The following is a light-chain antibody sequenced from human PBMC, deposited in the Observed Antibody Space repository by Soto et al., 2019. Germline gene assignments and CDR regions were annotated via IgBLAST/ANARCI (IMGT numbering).Light chain of an antibody. V-gene: IGKV3-11*01. CDR2: DAS. CDR3: QQRTNWAIT. J-gene: IGKJ5*01. Sequence: EIVLTQSPATLSLSPGERATLSCRASQSVSSYLAWYQQKPGQAPRLLIYDASNRATDIPARFSGSGSGTDFTLTISSLEPEDFALYYCQQRTNWAITFGQGTRLEIK. CDR1: QSVSSY.